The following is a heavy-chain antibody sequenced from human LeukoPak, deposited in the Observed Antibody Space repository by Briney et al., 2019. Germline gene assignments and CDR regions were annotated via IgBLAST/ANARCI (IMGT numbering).Heavy chain of an antibody. J-gene: IGHJ4*02. D-gene: IGHD3-3*01. CDR3: AKSLYYDFWSGYSH. Sequence: GGSLRLSCAASGFTFSSYGMHWVRQAPGKGLEWVAVISYDGSNKYYADSVKGRFTISRDNSKNTPYLQMNSLRAEDTAVYYCAKSLYYDFWSGYSHWGQGTLVTVSS. CDR2: ISYDGSNK. V-gene: IGHV3-30*18. CDR1: GFTFSSYG.